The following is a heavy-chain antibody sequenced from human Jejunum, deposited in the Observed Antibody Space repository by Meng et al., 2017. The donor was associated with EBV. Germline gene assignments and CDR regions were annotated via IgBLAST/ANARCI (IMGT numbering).Heavy chain of an antibody. J-gene: IGHJ4*02. V-gene: IGHV7-4-1*02. CDR2: INTDTRNP. Sequence: QWQLVQSGSDLKPPGASGKVSCKASGYSFTSRAMHWVRQAPGQGLEWMGWINTDTRNPTYAQGLTGRFVFSLDTSVSTAYLQISSLKAEDTAVYYCARGEGGYCSSSSCYLGTWGQGTLVTVSS. CDR3: ARGEGGYCSSSSCYLGT. D-gene: IGHD2-2*01. CDR1: GYSFTSRA.